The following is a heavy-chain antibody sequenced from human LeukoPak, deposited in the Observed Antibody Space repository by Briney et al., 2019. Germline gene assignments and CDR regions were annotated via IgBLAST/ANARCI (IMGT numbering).Heavy chain of an antibody. Sequence: GASVKVSCKASGYTFTSYYMHWVRQAPGQGLEWMGIINPSGGSTSYAQKFQGRVTMTRDMTTSTVYMELSSLRSEDTAVYYCARSLWFGELLSLAFDIWGQGTMVTVSS. CDR1: GYTFTSYY. D-gene: IGHD3-10*01. CDR2: INPSGGST. CDR3: ARSLWFGELLSLAFDI. V-gene: IGHV1-46*01. J-gene: IGHJ3*02.